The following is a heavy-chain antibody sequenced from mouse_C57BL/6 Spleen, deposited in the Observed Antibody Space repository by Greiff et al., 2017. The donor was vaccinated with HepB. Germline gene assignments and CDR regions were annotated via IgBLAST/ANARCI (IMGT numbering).Heavy chain of an antibody. CDR1: GFTFSSYA. CDR3: TRRVLGQAYAMDY. D-gene: IGHD3-3*01. V-gene: IGHV5-9-1*02. Sequence: EVHLVESGEGLVKPGGSLKLSCAASGFTFSSYAMSWVRQTPEKRLEWVAYISSGGYYIYYSDTVKGRFTISRNTAKNTLNLQMSSLKSEDTAVYYCTRRVLGQAYAMDYWGQGTSVTVSS. CDR2: ISSGGYYI. J-gene: IGHJ4*01.